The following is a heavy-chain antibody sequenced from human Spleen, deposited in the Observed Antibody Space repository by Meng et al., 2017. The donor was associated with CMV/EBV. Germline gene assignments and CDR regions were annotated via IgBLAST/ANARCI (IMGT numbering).Heavy chain of an antibody. CDR3: AKDLLPYYYYGMDV. CDR1: GFTFSSYP. J-gene: IGHJ6*02. V-gene: IGHV3-30*04. CDR2: ISYDGSSK. Sequence: GGSLRLSCAASGFTFSSYPMHWVRQASGKGLEWVAVISYDGSSKYYADSVKGRFTISRDNSKNTLYLQMNSLRAEDTAVYYCAKDLLPYYYYGMDVWGQGTTVTVSS.